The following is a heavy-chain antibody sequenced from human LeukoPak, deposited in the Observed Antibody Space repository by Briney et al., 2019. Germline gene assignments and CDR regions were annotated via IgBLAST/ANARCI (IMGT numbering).Heavy chain of an antibody. CDR3: ARIGAGSSRDY. CDR1: GFTISNYW. J-gene: IGHJ4*02. CDR2: INQDGSEK. D-gene: IGHD6-13*01. V-gene: IGHV3-7*04. Sequence: GGSLRLSCAASGFTISNYWMNWVRQAPGKGLEWVANINQDGSEKYYVDSVKGRFTISRDNAKNSLYLQMNSLRAEDTAVYYCARIGAGSSRDYWGQGTLVTVSS.